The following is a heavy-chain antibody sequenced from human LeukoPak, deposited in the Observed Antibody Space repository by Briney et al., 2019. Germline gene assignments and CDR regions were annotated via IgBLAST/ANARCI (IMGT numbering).Heavy chain of an antibody. CDR2: IKSKTDGGTT. V-gene: IGHV3-15*01. J-gene: IGHJ4*02. D-gene: IGHD2-21*02. CDR3: SGHMTSADY. Sequence: GGSLRLSCAASGFTFSNAWMSWVRQAPGKGLEWVGRIKSKTDGGTTDYAAPVKGRFTISRDDSKNTLYLEMNSLKSEDTAVYYCSGHMTSADYWGQGTLVTVSS. CDR1: GFTFSNAW.